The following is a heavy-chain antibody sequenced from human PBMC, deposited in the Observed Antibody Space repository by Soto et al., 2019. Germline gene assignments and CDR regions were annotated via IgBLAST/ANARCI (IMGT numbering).Heavy chain of an antibody. CDR3: ARLPVLSLAAVWGFDY. J-gene: IGHJ4*02. CDR1: GYIFTSYW. CDR2: IDPTDSYT. Sequence: EVQLVQSGAEVRKPGESLKISCKVSGYIFTSYWISWVRQMPGKGLEWMGRIDPTDSYTDYSPSFQGHVTFSVDKSINTAYLQWSSLKASDSAMYYCARLPVLSLAAVWGFDYWGLGTLVTVSS. V-gene: IGHV5-10-1*03. D-gene: IGHD2-15*01.